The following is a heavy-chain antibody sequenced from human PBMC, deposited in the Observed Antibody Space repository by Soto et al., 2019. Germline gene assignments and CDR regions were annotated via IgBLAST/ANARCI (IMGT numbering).Heavy chain of an antibody. D-gene: IGHD6-19*01. J-gene: IGHJ4*02. CDR3: AHGSGWLSDY. V-gene: IGHV2-5*02. Sequence: QITLKESGPPLVKPTQTLTLTCTFSGFSLSSPAVGVNWIRQPPGKALEWLALIYWDNDKQYSPSLRSRITITKYTSKNQVVLTRTNMDPVDTATYYCAHGSGWLSDYGGQGTLFTVSS. CDR1: GFSLSSPAVG. CDR2: IYWDNDK.